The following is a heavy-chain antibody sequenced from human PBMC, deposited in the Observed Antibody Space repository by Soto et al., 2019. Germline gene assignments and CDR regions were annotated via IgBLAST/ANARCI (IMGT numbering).Heavy chain of an antibody. CDR1: GGSISSGGYY. Sequence: SETLSLTCTVSGGSISSGGYYWSWIRQHPGKGLEWIGYIYYSGSTYYNPSLKSRVAISVDTSKNQFSLKLSSVTAADTAVYYCARDVPTMTYSNNWFDPWGQGTLVTVSS. D-gene: IGHD2-15*01. V-gene: IGHV4-31*03. CDR3: ARDVPTMTYSNNWFDP. J-gene: IGHJ5*02. CDR2: IYYSGST.